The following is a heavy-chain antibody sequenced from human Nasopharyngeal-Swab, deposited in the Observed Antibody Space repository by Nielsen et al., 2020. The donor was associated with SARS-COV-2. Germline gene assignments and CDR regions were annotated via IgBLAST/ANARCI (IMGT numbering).Heavy chain of an antibody. J-gene: IGHJ5*02. V-gene: IGHV3-21*01. CDR2: ISSGSTHI. CDR1: GFIFSSYS. CDR3: ATAPPYCSGGSCRNWFDP. Sequence: GESLKISCAASGFIFSSYSMTWVRRAPGKGLEWVSSISSGSTHIYYGDSVKGRFTISRDNTKNSLSLQLNSLRAEDTAVYYCATAPPYCSGGSCRNWFDPWGQGTLVTVSS. D-gene: IGHD2-15*01.